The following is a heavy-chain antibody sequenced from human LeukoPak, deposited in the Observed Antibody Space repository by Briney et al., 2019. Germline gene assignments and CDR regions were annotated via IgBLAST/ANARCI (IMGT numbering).Heavy chain of an antibody. CDR1: GFIFNGHW. J-gene: IGHJ4*02. D-gene: IGHD2-15*01. V-gene: IGHV3-74*01. CDR3: TRDVGFCSGGRCFPSGPADY. Sequence: GGSLRLSCAASGFIFNGHWMHWVRQAPGKGLMWVSQIIGDGSSTNYADSVKGRFTISRDNAKNTLYLQMNSLRAEDTAVYYCTRDVGFCSGGRCFPSGPADYWGQGTLVTVSS. CDR2: IIGDGSST.